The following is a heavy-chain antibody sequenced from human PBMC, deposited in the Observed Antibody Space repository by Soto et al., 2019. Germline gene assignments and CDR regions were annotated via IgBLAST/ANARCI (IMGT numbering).Heavy chain of an antibody. CDR1: GGSISSYY. D-gene: IGHD6-13*01. V-gene: IGHV4-59*08. CDR3: ARGPGQAAAGTPFDY. Sequence: TSETLSLTCTVSGGSISSYYWSWIRQPPGKGLEWIGYIYYSGSTNYNPSLKSRVTISVDTSKNQFSLKLSSVTAADTAVYYCARGPGQAAAGTPFDYWGQGTLVTVSS. J-gene: IGHJ4*02. CDR2: IYYSGST.